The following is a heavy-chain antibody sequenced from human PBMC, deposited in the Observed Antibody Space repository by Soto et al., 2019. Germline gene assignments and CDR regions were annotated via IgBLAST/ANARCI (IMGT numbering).Heavy chain of an antibody. D-gene: IGHD2-2*01. CDR2: INPSDGNT. Sequence: ASVKVSCKASGYTFTSYYMHWVRQAPGQRPEWMGMINPSDGNTVYAQMFQGRVTMTRDTSTTTVYMELSSLRSEDTAVYYCARAWVDATGWFDPWGQGTLVTVSS. J-gene: IGHJ5*02. CDR3: ARAWVDATGWFDP. CDR1: GYTFTSYY. V-gene: IGHV1-46*03.